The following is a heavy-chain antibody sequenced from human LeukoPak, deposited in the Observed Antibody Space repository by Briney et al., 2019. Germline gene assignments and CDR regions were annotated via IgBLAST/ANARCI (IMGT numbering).Heavy chain of an antibody. Sequence: GGSLRLSCAASGFTFSSYAMSWVRQAPGKGLEWVSAISGSGGSAYYADSVKGRFTISRDNSKNTLYLQMNSLRAEDTAVYYCAKDRGHYYDSSGYLPPYFDYWGQGTLVTVSS. CDR3: AKDRGHYYDSSGYLPPYFDY. D-gene: IGHD3-22*01. CDR2: ISGSGGSA. J-gene: IGHJ4*02. CDR1: GFTFSSYA. V-gene: IGHV3-23*01.